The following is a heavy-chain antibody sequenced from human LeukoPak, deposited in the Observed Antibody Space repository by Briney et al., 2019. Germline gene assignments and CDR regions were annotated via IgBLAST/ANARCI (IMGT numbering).Heavy chain of an antibody. D-gene: IGHD3-10*01. CDR3: ARGVRARRDRHRNYYYYYMDV. V-gene: IGHV3-11*01. J-gene: IGHJ6*03. CDR2: ISSSGSTI. Sequence: SGGSLRLSCAASGFTFSDYYMSWIRQAPGKGLEWVSYISSSGSTIYYADSVKGRFTISRDNAKNSLYLQMNSLRAEGTAVYYCARGVRARRDRHRNYYYYYMDVWGKGTTVTVSS. CDR1: GFTFSDYY.